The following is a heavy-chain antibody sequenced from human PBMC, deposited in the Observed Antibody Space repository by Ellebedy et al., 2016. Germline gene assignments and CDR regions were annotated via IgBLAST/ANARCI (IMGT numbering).Heavy chain of an antibody. Sequence: ASVTVSCXASGYTFTTFSITWVRQVPGQGLEWMGFVNTFSGNTKFAQKFQGRVSMTTDPSTHTAYMDLRSLRSDDTAMYYCAKTSGWGYGENWGQGTLVTVSS. J-gene: IGHJ4*02. CDR3: AKTSGWGYGEN. CDR2: VNTFSGNT. CDR1: GYTFTTFS. D-gene: IGHD3-10*01. V-gene: IGHV1-18*04.